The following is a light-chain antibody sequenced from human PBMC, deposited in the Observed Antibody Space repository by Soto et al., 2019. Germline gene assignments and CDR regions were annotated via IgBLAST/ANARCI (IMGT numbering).Light chain of an antibody. J-gene: IGLJ2*01. Sequence: QSALTQPASVSGSPGQSITISCTGTSSDVGGYNYVSWYQQHPGKAPKLMIYDVTERPSGVPDRFSGSKSGNTASLTISGLQAEDEADYSCCSYAGSYPAVFGGGTKLTVL. CDR1: SSDVGGYNY. CDR2: DVT. CDR3: CSYAGSYPAV. V-gene: IGLV2-11*01.